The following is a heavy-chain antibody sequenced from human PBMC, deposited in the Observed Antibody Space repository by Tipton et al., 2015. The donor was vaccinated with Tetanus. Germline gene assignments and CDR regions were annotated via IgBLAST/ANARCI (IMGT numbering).Heavy chain of an antibody. J-gene: IGHJ4*02. CDR1: GFTFSSYG. CDR3: ARGAGSGSYWPYFDY. D-gene: IGHD3-10*01. V-gene: IGHV4-34*01. CDR2: INHSGST. Sequence: LRLSCAASGFTFSSYGMHWIRQPPGKGLEWIGEINHSGSTNYNPSLKSRVTISVDTSKNQFSLKLSSVTAADTAVYYCARGAGSGSYWPYFDYWGQGALVTVSS.